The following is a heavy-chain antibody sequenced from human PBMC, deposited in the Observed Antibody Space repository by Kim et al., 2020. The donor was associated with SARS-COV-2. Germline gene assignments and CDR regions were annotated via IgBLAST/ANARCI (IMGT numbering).Heavy chain of an antibody. J-gene: IGHJ3*02. CDR2: INHSGST. D-gene: IGHD3-16*01. CDR1: GGSFSGYY. CDR3: ARPSVWFDAFDI. Sequence: SETLSLTCAVYGGSFSGYYWSWIRQPPGKGLEWIGEINHSGSTNYNPSLKSRVTISVDTSKNQFSLKLSSVTAADTAVYYCARPSVWFDAFDIWGQGTM. V-gene: IGHV4-34*01.